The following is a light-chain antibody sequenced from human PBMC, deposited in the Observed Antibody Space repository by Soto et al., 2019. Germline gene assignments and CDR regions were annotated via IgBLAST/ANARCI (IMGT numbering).Light chain of an antibody. CDR3: QQRSNWPPIT. CDR2: DAS. CDR1: QSVSSY. V-gene: IGKV3-11*01. J-gene: IGKJ5*01. Sequence: EIVLTQSPATLSLSPGERATLSCRASQSVSSYLAWYQQKPGQAPRLLIYDASNRATGIPARFSGSGFGTDFTLTISSLGPEDFAVYYCQQRSNWPPITFGQGTRLEIK.